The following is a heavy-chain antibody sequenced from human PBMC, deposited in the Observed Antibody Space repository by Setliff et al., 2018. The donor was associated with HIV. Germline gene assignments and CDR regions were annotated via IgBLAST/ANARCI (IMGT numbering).Heavy chain of an antibody. CDR3: ARGSSIVVVTANPGGTDV. V-gene: IGHV4-34*01. CDR1: GGSFSGYY. J-gene: IGHJ6*02. CDR2: INHSGST. Sequence: SETLSLTCAVYGGSFSGYYWSWIRQPPGKGLEWIGEINHSGSTNYNPSLKSRVTISVDTSKNQFSLKLSSVTAADTAVYYCARGSSIVVVTANPGGTDVWGQGTTVTVSS. D-gene: IGHD2-21*02.